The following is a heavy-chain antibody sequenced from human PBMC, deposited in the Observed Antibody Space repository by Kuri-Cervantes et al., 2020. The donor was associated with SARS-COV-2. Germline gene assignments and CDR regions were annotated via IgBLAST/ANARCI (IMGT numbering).Heavy chain of an antibody. V-gene: IGHV3-48*02. CDR3: TTDAGLVHTRLLPDY. CDR2: ISSSSSTI. D-gene: IGHD2-15*01. J-gene: IGHJ4*02. Sequence: GGSLRLSCAASGFTFSSYSMNWVRQAPGKGLEWVSYISSSSSTIYYADSVKGRFTISRDNAKNSLYLQMNSLRDEDTAVYYCTTDAGLVHTRLLPDYWGQGTLVTVSS. CDR1: GFTFSSYS.